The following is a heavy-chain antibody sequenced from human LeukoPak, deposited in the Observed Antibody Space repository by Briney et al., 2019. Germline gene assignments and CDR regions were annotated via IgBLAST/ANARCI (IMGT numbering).Heavy chain of an antibody. CDR2: IYYSGST. CDR3: ARVYVYPDNWFDP. V-gene: IGHV4-39*07. J-gene: IGHJ5*02. CDR1: GGSISSSSTY. Sequence: PSETLSLTCTVSGGSISSSSTYWGWIRQPPGKGLEWIGSIYYSGSTYYNPSLKSRVTISVDTSKNQFSLKLSSVTAADTAVYYCARVYVYPDNWFDPWGQGALVTVSS. D-gene: IGHD1-14*01.